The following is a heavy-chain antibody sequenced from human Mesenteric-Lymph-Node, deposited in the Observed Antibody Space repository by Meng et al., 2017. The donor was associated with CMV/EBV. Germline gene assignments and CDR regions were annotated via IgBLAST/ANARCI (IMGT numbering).Heavy chain of an antibody. CDR1: YY. J-gene: IGHJ4*02. D-gene: IGHD3-22*01. CDR3: ARTEAGPDGLYYYDSSGFWYFDY. Sequence: YYWGWIRQPPGKGLEWIGSIYYSGSTYYNPSLKSRVTMSVDTSKNQFSLKLGSVTAADTAVYYCARTEAGPDGLYYYDSSGFWYFDYWGQGTLVTVSS. CDR2: IYYSGST. V-gene: IGHV4-39*07.